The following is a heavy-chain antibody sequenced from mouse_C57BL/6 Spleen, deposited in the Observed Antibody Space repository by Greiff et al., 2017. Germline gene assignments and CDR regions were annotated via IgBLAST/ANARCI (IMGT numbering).Heavy chain of an antibody. J-gene: IGHJ3*01. CDR3: ARHDYDGAWFAY. D-gene: IGHD2-4*01. Sequence: EVMLVESGGDLVKPGGSLKLSCAASGFAFSSYGMSWVRQTPDKRLEWVATISSGGSYTYYPDSVKGRFTISRDNAKNTLYLQMSSLQSEDTAMYYCARHDYDGAWFAYWGQGTLGTVSA. CDR2: ISSGGSYT. CDR1: GFAFSSYG. V-gene: IGHV5-6*01.